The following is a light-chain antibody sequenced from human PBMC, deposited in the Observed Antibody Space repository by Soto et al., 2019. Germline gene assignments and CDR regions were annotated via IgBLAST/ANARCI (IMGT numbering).Light chain of an antibody. J-gene: IGKJ1*01. CDR3: LQDYNYPRT. CDR1: QAIRND. V-gene: IGKV1-6*01. CDR2: AAS. Sequence: AIQMTQSPSSLSASVGDRVTITCRASQAIRNDLGWYQQKPGKAPKLLIYAASSLQSDVPSRLSGSGSGTDFTLTISSLQPEDFATYYCLQDYNYPRTFGQGTKVEI.